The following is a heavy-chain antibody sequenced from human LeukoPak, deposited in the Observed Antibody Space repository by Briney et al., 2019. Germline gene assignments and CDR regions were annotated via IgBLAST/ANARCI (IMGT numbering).Heavy chain of an antibody. CDR2: ISGNGGST. J-gene: IGHJ4*02. D-gene: IGHD6-13*01. Sequence: PGGSLRLSCAASGFTFSSYAMSWVRQAPGKGLEWVSDISGNGGSTYYADSVKGRFTISRDNSKNTLYLQMNSLRAEDTAVYYCAKSPGYSSSWYDYWGQGTLVTVSS. CDR1: GFTFSSYA. CDR3: AKSPGYSSSWYDY. V-gene: IGHV3-23*01.